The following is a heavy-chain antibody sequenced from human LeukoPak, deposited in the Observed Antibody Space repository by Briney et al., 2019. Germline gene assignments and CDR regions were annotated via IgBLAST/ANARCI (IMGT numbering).Heavy chain of an antibody. CDR3: ARLGTYCSGGSCYSFLWFDP. CDR2: IYPGDSDT. D-gene: IGHD2-15*01. Sequence: GESLKISCKGSGYSFTSYWIAWVRQMPGKGLEWMGIIYPGDSDTRYSPSFQGQVTISADKSISTAYLQWSSLKASDTAMYYCARLGTYCSGGSCYSFLWFDPWGQGTLVTVSS. J-gene: IGHJ5*02. CDR1: GYSFTSYW. V-gene: IGHV5-51*01.